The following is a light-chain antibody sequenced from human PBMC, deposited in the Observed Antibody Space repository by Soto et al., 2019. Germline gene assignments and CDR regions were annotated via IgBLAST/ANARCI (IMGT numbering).Light chain of an antibody. V-gene: IGLV7-43*01. CDR2: STS. CDR1: TGAVITGYY. J-gene: IGLJ7*01. Sequence: QAVVTQEPSLTVSPGGTVTLTCAAGTGAVITGYYPGWFQQKPGHAPRALIYSTSNKLSWTPARFSGSLVGGKAVLTLSGVQPDDEADYYCLLYYGGAPAFGGGTQLTVL. CDR3: LLYYGGAPA.